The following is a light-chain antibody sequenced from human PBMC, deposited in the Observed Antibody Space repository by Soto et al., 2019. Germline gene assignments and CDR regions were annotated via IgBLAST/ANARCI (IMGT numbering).Light chain of an antibody. CDR2: DAS. V-gene: IGKV3-20*01. CDR1: QSIRSAY. J-gene: IGKJ5*01. CDR3: QQYGNSPIT. Sequence: EIVLTQSPGTLSLSLGEGATLSCRASQSIRSAYLAWYQQIPGQASRLLIYDASSRAAGIPDRFSGSGSGIDFTLTISRLEPEDFAVYFCQQYGNSPITFGQGTRLEMK.